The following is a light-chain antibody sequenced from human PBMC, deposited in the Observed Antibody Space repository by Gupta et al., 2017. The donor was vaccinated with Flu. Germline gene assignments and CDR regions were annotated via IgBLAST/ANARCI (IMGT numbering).Light chain of an antibody. V-gene: IGLV2-8*01. CDR1: SSDVGGCND. J-gene: IGLJ1*01. CDR2: EVS. CDR3: SSYAGSDKDV. Sequence: TSSDVGGCNDVSWYQQHPGKAPKLMIYEVSQRPSGVPDRFSGSKSGYTASLTVSGLQAEDEADYYCSSYAGSDKDVFGTGTKVTVL.